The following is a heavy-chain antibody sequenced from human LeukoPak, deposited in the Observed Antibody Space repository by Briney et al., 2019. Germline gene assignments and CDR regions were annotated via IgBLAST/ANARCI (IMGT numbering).Heavy chain of an antibody. D-gene: IGHD4-17*01. CDR3: ARDYGDRESSANNWFDP. V-gene: IGHV1-2*02. CDR2: INPNSGGT. J-gene: IGHJ5*02. Sequence: ASVKVSCKASGYTFTGYYMHWVRQAPGQGLEWMGWINPNSGGTNYAQKFQGRVTMTRDTSISTAYMELSRLRSDDTAVYYCARDYGDRESSANNWFDPWGQGTLVTVSS. CDR1: GYTFTGYY.